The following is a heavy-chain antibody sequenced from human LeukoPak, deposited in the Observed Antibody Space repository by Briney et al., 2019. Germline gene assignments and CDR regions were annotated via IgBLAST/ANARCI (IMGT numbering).Heavy chain of an antibody. CDR2: INPSGGST. V-gene: IGHV1-46*01. CDR1: GYTFTSYY. CDR3: ARDLDIAVVPAARGFDY. D-gene: IGHD2-2*03. Sequence: GASVKVSSKASGYTFTSYYMHWVRQAPGQGLEWMGIINPSGGSTSYAQKFQGRVTMTRDTSTSTVYMELSSLRSEDTAVYYCARDLDIAVVPAARGFDYWGQGILVTVSS. J-gene: IGHJ4*02.